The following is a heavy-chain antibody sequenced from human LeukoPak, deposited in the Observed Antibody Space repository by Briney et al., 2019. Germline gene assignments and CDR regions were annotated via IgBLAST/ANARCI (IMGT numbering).Heavy chain of an antibody. Sequence: SETLSLTCAVYGGSLSGYYWSWIRQPPGKGLEGIGEINHSGSTNYNPSLKSRVTISVDTSKNQFSLKLSSVTAADTAVYYCARSTTGIAAAGLDYWGQGTLVTVSS. J-gene: IGHJ4*02. V-gene: IGHV4-34*01. D-gene: IGHD6-13*01. CDR2: INHSGST. CDR3: ARSTTGIAAAGLDY. CDR1: GGSLSGYY.